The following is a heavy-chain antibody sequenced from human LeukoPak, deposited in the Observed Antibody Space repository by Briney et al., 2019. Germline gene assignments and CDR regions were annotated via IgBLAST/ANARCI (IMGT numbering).Heavy chain of an antibody. J-gene: IGHJ3*02. CDR2: ISYDGSNK. D-gene: IGHD6-13*01. CDR3: ARDRAAAGFDAFDI. Sequence: GGSLRLSCAASGFTFSSYAMHWVRQAPGKGLEWVAVISYDGSNKYYADSVKGRFTISRDNSKNTPYLQMNSLRAEDTAVYYCARDRAAAGFDAFDIWSQGTMVTVSS. CDR1: GFTFSSYA. V-gene: IGHV3-30*04.